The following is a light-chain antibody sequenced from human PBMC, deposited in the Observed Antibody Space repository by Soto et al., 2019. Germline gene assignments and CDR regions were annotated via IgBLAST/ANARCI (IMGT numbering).Light chain of an antibody. Sequence: QSALAQPASVSGSPGQSITISCTGTRLDVGGYNYVSWYQQQPGKAPKLIIYEVTNRPSGVSDRFSGSKSDNTASLTISGLQTEDEADYYCCSYRSGDLYVFGTGTKVTVL. CDR2: EVT. V-gene: IGLV2-14*03. CDR3: CSYRSGDLYV. CDR1: RLDVGGYNY. J-gene: IGLJ1*01.